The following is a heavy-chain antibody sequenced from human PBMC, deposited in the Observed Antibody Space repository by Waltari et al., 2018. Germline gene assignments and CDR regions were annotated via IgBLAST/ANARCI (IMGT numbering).Heavy chain of an antibody. D-gene: IGHD3-3*01. V-gene: IGHV4-59*01. CDR3: AAAAYYDFWSGYYPPDY. CDR2: IYYSESP. CDR1: GGSISSYY. Sequence: QVQLQESGPGLVKPSETLSLTCTVSGGSISSYYWSWIRQPPGKGLEWIGYIYYSESPNYHPSLKSRVTLSVDTSKNQFSLKLSSVTAADTAVYYCAAAAYYDFWSGYYPPDYWGQGTLVTVSS. J-gene: IGHJ4*02.